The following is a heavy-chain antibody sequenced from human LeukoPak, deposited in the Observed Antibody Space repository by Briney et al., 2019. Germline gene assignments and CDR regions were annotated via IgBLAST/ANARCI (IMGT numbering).Heavy chain of an antibody. D-gene: IGHD3-3*01. CDR3: ARTTISGVLRNHHFDY. CDR1: GDSISSNKW. Sequence: PSETLSLTCAVSGDSISSNKWWNWVRQAPGKGLGWIGEIHHRGNTNYNPSLMSRVNISVDTTKNQFSLKLRSLTAADTAVYYCARTTISGVLRNHHFDYWGRGILVTVSS. V-gene: IGHV4-4*02. CDR2: IHHRGNT. J-gene: IGHJ4*02.